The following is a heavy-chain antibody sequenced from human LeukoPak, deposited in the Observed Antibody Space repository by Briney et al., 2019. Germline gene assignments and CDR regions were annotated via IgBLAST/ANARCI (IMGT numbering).Heavy chain of an antibody. V-gene: IGHV4-59*01. CDR2: IYYSGST. CDR3: ARGGGGGYYYYYMDV. Sequence: SETLSLTCTVSGGSISSYYWSWIRQPPGKGLEWIGYIYYSGSTNYNPSLKSRVTISVDTSKNQFSLKLSSVTAADTAVYYCARGGGGGYYYYYMDVWGKGTTVTISS. D-gene: IGHD3-10*01. J-gene: IGHJ6*03. CDR1: GGSISSYY.